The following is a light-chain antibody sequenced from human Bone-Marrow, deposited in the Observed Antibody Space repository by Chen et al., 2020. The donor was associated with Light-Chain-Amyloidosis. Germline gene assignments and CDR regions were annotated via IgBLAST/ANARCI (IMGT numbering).Light chain of an antibody. Sequence: SALTRPASVSGSPGQSITISCAGTSSDVGGYNFVSCYQQNAGKVPRLIIYEVNHRPSGVSSRFSASKSGNTASLTISGLQTEDEGDYYCSSYRSGSYVLFGGGTKLTVL. CDR1: SSDVGGYNF. J-gene: IGLJ2*01. V-gene: IGLV2-14*01. CDR3: SSYRSGSYVL. CDR2: EVN.